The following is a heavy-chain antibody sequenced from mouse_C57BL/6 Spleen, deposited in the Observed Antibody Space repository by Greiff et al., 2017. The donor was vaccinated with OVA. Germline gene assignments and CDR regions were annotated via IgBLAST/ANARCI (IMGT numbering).Heavy chain of an antibody. CDR3: ARHEGIYPGGYFDV. V-gene: IGHV1-62-2*01. D-gene: IGHD2-1*01. CDR1: GYTFTEYT. CDR2: FYPGSGSI. J-gene: IGHJ1*03. Sequence: LEESGAELVKPGASVKLSCKASGYTFTEYTIHWVKQRSGQGLEWIGWFYPGSGSIKYNEKFKDKATLTADKSSSTVYMELSRLTSEDSAVYVCARHEGIYPGGYFDVWGTGTTVTVSS.